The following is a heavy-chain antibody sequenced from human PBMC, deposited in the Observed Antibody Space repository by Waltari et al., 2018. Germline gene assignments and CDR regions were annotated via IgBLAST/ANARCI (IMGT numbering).Heavy chain of an antibody. Sequence: QVQLQESGPGLVTPSETLSLICIVSGGSISSYYWNWIRQPAGKGLEWIGRIYTSGSTSYNPSLKSRVTMSVDTSKNHVSLRLSSVTAADTAVYYCAGSSNFGIYGLDVWGQGTTVIVSS. CDR1: GGSISSYY. V-gene: IGHV4-4*07. CDR2: IYTSGST. CDR3: AGSSNFGIYGLDV. D-gene: IGHD3-3*01. J-gene: IGHJ6*02.